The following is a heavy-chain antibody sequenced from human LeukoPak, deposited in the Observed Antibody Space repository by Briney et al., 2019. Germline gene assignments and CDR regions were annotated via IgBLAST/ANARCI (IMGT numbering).Heavy chain of an antibody. CDR3: ARDDYGDYTTLYGMDV. V-gene: IGHV3-23*01. J-gene: IGHJ6*02. D-gene: IGHD4-17*01. Sequence: GGSLRLSCAASGFTFGSYAMSWVRQAPGKGLEWVSAISGSGGSTYYADSVKGRFTISRDNAKNSLYLQMNSLRAEDTAVYYCARDDYGDYTTLYGMDVWGQGTTVTVSS. CDR1: GFTFGSYA. CDR2: ISGSGGST.